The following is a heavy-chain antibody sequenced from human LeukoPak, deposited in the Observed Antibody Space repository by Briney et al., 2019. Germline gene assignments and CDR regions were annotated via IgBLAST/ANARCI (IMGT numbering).Heavy chain of an antibody. Sequence: GGSLRLSCAASGFTVSSNYMSWVRQAPGKGLEWVSIIYSGGSTFYADSVKGRFTVSRDNSKNTLYLQMNSLRAEDTTVYYCARGGSYLSAFWGQGTMVTVSS. V-gene: IGHV3-53*01. J-gene: IGHJ3*01. D-gene: IGHD1-26*01. CDR2: IYSGGST. CDR3: ARGGSYLSAF. CDR1: GFTVSSNY.